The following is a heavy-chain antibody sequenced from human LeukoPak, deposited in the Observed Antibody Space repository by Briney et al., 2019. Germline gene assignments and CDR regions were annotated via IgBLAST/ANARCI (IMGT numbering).Heavy chain of an antibody. CDR2: FDPEDGET. CDR3: ATLRGYDSSGYYYAAFDI. V-gene: IGHV1-24*01. CDR1: GYTLTELS. Sequence: ASVKVSCKVSGYTLTELSMHWVRQAPGKGLEWMGGFDPEDGETIYAQKFRGRVTMTEDTSTDTAYMELSSLRSEDTAVYYCATLRGYDSSGYYYAAFDIWGQGTMVTVSS. D-gene: IGHD3-22*01. J-gene: IGHJ3*02.